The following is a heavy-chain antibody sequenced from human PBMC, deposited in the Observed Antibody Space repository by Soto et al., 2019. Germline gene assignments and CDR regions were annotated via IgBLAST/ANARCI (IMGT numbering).Heavy chain of an antibody. D-gene: IGHD2-15*01. V-gene: IGHV4-59*01. CDR3: ARKGSEGYCSDGSCFDY. CDR2: IYYSGST. CDR1: GGSISSYY. Sequence: SETLSLTCTVSGGSISSYYWSWIRQPPGKGLEWIGYIYYSGSTNYNPSLKSRVTISVDTSKNQFSLKLSSVTAADTAVYYCARKGSEGYCSDGSCFDYWGQGTLVTVSS. J-gene: IGHJ4*02.